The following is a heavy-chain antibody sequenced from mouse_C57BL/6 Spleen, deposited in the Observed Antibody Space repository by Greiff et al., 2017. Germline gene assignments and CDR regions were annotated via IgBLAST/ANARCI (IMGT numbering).Heavy chain of an antibody. CDR2: IYPGDSDT. Sequence: VQLQQSGPELVKPGASVKISCKASGYAFSSSWMNWVKQRPGKGLEWIGRIYPGDSDTNYNGKFKGKATLTAHKSSSAAYMQLSSLTTEDSAVYVCAISCYYSKEYSMDYWGQGTSVTVSS. D-gene: IGHD2-5*01. J-gene: IGHJ4*01. CDR1: GYAFSSSW. V-gene: IGHV1-82*01. CDR3: AISCYYSKEYSMDY.